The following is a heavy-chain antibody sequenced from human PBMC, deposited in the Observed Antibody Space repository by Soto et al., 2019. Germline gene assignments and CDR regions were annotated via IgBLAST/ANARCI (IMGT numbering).Heavy chain of an antibody. V-gene: IGHV4-30-2*01. J-gene: IGHJ4*02. CDR3: AAGGGLPRYY. CDR2: IYHSGST. Sequence: SETLSLTWAVAGGSIGGGGYSCSWIRQPPGKGLEWIGYIYHSGSTYYNPSLKSRVTISVDRSKNQFSLKLSSVTAADTAVYYCAAGGGLPRYYWGQGTLVTVSS. D-gene: IGHD5-12*01. CDR1: GGSIGGGGYS.